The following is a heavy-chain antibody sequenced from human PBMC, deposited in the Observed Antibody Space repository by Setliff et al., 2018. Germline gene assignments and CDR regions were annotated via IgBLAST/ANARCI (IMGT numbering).Heavy chain of an antibody. CDR1: GYSISSGYY. D-gene: IGHD3-16*01. V-gene: IGHV4-38-2*01. J-gene: IGHJ3*02. CDR2: IYHSGST. Sequence: LSLTCAVSGYSISSGYYWGWIRQPPGKGLEWIGSIYHSGSTYYNPSLKSRVTISVDTSKNQFSLKLSSVTAADTAVYYCARPTWGPDAFDIWGQGTMVTVSS. CDR3: ARPTWGPDAFDI.